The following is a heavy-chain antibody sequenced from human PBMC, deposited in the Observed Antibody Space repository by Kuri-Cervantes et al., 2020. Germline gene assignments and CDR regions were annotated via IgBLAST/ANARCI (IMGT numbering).Heavy chain of an antibody. D-gene: IGHD6-19*01. V-gene: IGHV1-2*02. CDR2: INPNSGGT. J-gene: IGHJ5*02. Sequence: ASVKVSCKASGYTFTGYYMHWVRQAPGQGLEWMGWINPNSGGTNYAQKFQGRVTMTRDTSISTAYMELSRLRSDDTAVYYCARERLAVAGLHEWFDPWGQGTRVTVSS. CDR3: ARERLAVAGLHEWFDP. CDR1: GYTFTGYY.